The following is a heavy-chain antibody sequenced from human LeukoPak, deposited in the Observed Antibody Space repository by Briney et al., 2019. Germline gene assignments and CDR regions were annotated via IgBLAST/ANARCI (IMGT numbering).Heavy chain of an antibody. CDR3: ARMRPELDY. D-gene: IGHD6-6*01. Sequence: GGSLRLSCVVSGFTFSSYEMNWVRQAPGKGLEWVSYISSSGTTIYYAASVKGRFTISRDNAKNSLFLQMSSLTAEDTAVYYCARMRPELDYWGQGTLVTVSS. CDR2: ISSSGTTI. J-gene: IGHJ4*02. CDR1: GFTFSSYE. V-gene: IGHV3-48*03.